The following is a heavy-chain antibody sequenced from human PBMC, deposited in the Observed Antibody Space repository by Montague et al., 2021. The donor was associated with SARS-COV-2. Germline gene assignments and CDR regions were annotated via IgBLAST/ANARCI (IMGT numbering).Heavy chain of an antibody. CDR2: INHSGST. Sequence: SETLSLTCAVYGGSFSGYYWTWIRQSPRKGLEWIGEINHSGSTNYNPSLKSRVTISVDTSKNQFSLKLSSVTAADTAVYYCACGEITTRGLTYYYGMDVWGQGTTVTVSS. D-gene: IGHD4-11*01. CDR3: ACGEITTRGLTYYYGMDV. J-gene: IGHJ6*02. V-gene: IGHV4-34*01. CDR1: GGSFSGYY.